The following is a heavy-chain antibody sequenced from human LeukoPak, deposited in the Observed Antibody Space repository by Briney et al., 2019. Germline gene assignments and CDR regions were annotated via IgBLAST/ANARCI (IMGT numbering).Heavy chain of an antibody. D-gene: IGHD5-12*01. V-gene: IGHV4-61*02. CDR1: GGSITSGSYY. CDR2: IYTSGST. J-gene: IGHJ4*02. CDR3: ARFSGAASLDY. Sequence: SQTLSLTCTVSGGSITSGSYYWSWIRQPAWKGLEWIGRIYTSGSTNYNPSLKSRVTISVDTSKNQFSLKVSSVTDADTAVYYCARFSGAASLDYWGQGTLVTVSS.